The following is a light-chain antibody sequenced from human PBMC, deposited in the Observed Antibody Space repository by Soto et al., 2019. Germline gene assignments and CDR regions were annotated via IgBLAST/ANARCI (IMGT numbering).Light chain of an antibody. CDR1: SSDVGYYNY. Sequence: QSALTQPASVSGSPGQSITISCTGTSSDVGYYNYVSWYQQHTGKAPKLIIFEVSNRPSGVSNRFSGSKSGNTASLTISGLQAEDEADYYCSSYTITTTRVFGGGPKLTVL. CDR2: EVS. J-gene: IGLJ3*02. CDR3: SSYTITTTRV. V-gene: IGLV2-14*01.